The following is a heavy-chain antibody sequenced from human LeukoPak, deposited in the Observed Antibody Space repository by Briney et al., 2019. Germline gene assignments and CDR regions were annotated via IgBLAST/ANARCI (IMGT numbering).Heavy chain of an antibody. CDR1: GFTFSHYW. J-gene: IGHJ4*02. V-gene: IGHV3-7*01. Sequence: PGGTLRLSCEASGFTFSHYWMAWLRQTPGKGLERVANINQDGSADFYLDSVKGPVTISRDNAESWLYLKLYGLTAEDTAVYYCVRSIDYWGQGTLVTVSS. CDR2: INQDGSAD. CDR3: VRSIDY.